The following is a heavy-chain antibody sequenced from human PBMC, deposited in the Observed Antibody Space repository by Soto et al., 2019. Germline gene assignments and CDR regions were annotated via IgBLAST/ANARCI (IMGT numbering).Heavy chain of an antibody. CDR3: ARGKGIAAAGPWWFDP. CDR1: GGSISSYY. CDR2: IYTSGST. J-gene: IGHJ5*02. D-gene: IGHD6-13*01. V-gene: IGHV4-4*07. Sequence: TSETLSLTCTVSGGSISSYYWSWIRQPAGKGLEWIGRIYTSGSTNYNPSLKSRVTMSVDTSKNQFSLKLSSVTAADTAVYYCARGKGIAAAGPWWFDPWGQGTLVTVSS.